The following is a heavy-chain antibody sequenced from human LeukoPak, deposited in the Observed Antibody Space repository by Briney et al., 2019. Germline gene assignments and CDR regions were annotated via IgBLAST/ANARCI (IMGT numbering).Heavy chain of an antibody. CDR2: ISGRSDNI. J-gene: IGHJ4*02. D-gene: IGHD6-13*01. CDR3: ARYWSSWSADY. CDR1: GFTFSSYP. Sequence: GGSLRLSCAASGFTFSSYPMKWVRQAPGKGREGVSYISGRSDNIYYADSVKGRFTISRDNAKSSLYLQMSSLRADDTAVYYCARYWSSWSADYWGQGTLVTVSS. V-gene: IGHV3-48*01.